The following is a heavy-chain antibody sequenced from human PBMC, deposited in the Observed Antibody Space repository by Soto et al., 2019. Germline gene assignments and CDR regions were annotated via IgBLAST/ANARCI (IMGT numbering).Heavy chain of an antibody. CDR3: ARVWDSYVWGNCRDYYYYGMDV. V-gene: IGHV3-30*03. D-gene: IGHD3-10*02. CDR1: GFTLFNYG. Sequence: GGSMRLSCAASGFTLFNYGLHWVRQATGKGLEWVSWMSYDGSLEYYAASVQGRFTISRDSSRNTVYLQLNSLTTEDTAVYYCARVWDSYVWGNCRDYYYYGMDVWGQGTTVTVSS. CDR2: MSYDGSLE. J-gene: IGHJ6*01.